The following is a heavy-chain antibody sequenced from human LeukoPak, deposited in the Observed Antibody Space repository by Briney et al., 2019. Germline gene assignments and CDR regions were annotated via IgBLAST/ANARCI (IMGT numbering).Heavy chain of an antibody. Sequence: GGSLRLSCAASGFTFSSYGMHWVRQAPGKGLEWVAVISYDGSNKYYADSVKGRFTISRDNSKNTLYLQMNSLRAEDTAVYYCARDGTAMVNYYYMDVWGKGTTVTVSS. CDR2: ISYDGSNK. J-gene: IGHJ6*03. D-gene: IGHD5-18*01. CDR1: GFTFSSYG. V-gene: IGHV3-30*03. CDR3: ARDGTAMVNYYYMDV.